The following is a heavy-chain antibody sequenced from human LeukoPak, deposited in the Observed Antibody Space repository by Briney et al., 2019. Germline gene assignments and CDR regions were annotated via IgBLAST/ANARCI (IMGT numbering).Heavy chain of an antibody. J-gene: IGHJ4*02. V-gene: IGHV4-31*03. CDR2: IYYSGST. CDR3: ARVTSRPGAYGDHFDY. D-gene: IGHD4-17*01. Sequence: PSQTLSLTCTVSGGSISSGGYYWSWIRQHPGKGLEWIGYIYYSGSTYYNPSLKSRVTISVDTSKNQFSLKLSSVTAADTAVYYCARVTSRPGAYGDHFDYWGQGTLVTVSS. CDR1: GGSISSGGYY.